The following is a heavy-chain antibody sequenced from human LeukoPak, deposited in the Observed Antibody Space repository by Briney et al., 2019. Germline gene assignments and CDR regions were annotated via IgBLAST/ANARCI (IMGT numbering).Heavy chain of an antibody. CDR3: ARGLVGATLHFDY. CDR1: GGTFSYYA. CDR2: IIPIFGTA. V-gene: IGHV1-69*05. Sequence: SVKVSCKASGGTFSYYAISWVRQAPGQGLEWMGRIIPIFGTANYAQKFQGRVTITTDESTSTAYMELSSLRSEDTAVYYCARGLVGATLHFDYWGQGTLVTVSS. J-gene: IGHJ4*02. D-gene: IGHD1-26*01.